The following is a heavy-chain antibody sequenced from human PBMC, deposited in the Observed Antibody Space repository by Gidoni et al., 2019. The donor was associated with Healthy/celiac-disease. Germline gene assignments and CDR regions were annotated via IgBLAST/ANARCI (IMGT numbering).Heavy chain of an antibody. CDR2: INHSGST. J-gene: IGHJ2*01. Sequence: QVQLQQWGAGLLKPSETLSLTCAVYGGSFSGYYWSWIRQPPGKGLEWIGEINHSGSTNYNPSLKSRVTISVDTSKNQFSLKLSSVTAADTAVYYCAKKYSGYSYGYVRNWYFDLWGRGTLVTVSS. CDR3: AKKYSGYSYGYVRNWYFDL. CDR1: GGSFSGYY. V-gene: IGHV4-34*01. D-gene: IGHD5-18*01.